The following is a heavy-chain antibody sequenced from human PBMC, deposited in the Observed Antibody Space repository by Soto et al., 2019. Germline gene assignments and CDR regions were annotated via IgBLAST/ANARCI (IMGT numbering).Heavy chain of an antibody. J-gene: IGHJ6*04. V-gene: IGHV1-8*01. CDR1: GYTFTSYD. CDR3: AREGITMVRGVDYYGMDY. CDR2: MNPNNGNT. D-gene: IGHD3-10*01. Sequence: QVQLVQSGAEVKKPGASVKVSCKASGYTFTSYDINWVRQATGQGLEWMGWMNPNNGNTGYAQKFQGRVTMTRNTSISTAYMDLSSLRSEYTAVYYCAREGITMVRGVDYYGMDYWGKGTTVTVSS.